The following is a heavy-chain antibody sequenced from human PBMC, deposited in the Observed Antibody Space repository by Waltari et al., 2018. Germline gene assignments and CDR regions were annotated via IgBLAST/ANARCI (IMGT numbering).Heavy chain of an antibody. CDR3: ARGYSDDGGEYFQH. CDR2: VYTTGTT. D-gene: IGHD3-16*01. J-gene: IGHJ1*01. CDR1: GVSISDYY. V-gene: IGHV4-4*07. Sequence: QVQLQESGPRLVEPWETLSLTCRISGVSISDYYWSWIRQPAGTGLEFIGRVYTTGTTDYNPSLRSRATVSVDKSKNHFSLSLTSVTAADTAIYYCARGYSDDGGEYFQHWGQGTLVSVSS.